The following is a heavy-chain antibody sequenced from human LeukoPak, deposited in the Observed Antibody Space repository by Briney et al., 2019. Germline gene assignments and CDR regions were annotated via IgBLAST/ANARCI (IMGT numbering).Heavy chain of an antibody. D-gene: IGHD1-26*01. J-gene: IGHJ5*02. CDR2: ISYDGSNT. CDR1: GLTFSTYA. CDR3: ARAGATYNWFDP. Sequence: GGSLRLSCRASGLTFSTYALHWVRQAPGKGLEWVALISYDGSNTYYADSVKGRFTISRDNSKNTLFLLMNSLRTEDTAVYYCARAGATYNWFDPWGQGTLVTVSS. V-gene: IGHV3-30-3*01.